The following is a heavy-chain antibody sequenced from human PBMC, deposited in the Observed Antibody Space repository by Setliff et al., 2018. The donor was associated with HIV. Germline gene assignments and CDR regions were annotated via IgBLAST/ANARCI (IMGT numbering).Heavy chain of an antibody. Sequence: PTLVNPTQTLTLTCTFSGFSLSTSGAAVGWIRQPPGKALEWLAILYWDGDKRYTPSLNNRLTITKGTSKNQVVLTMTNVDPVDTATYFCARRAGSSWFRFYFDYWGQGALVTSPQ. CDR1: GFSLSTSGAA. J-gene: IGHJ4*02. CDR2: LYWDGDK. V-gene: IGHV2-5*02. D-gene: IGHD6-13*01. CDR3: ARRAGSSWFRFYFDY.